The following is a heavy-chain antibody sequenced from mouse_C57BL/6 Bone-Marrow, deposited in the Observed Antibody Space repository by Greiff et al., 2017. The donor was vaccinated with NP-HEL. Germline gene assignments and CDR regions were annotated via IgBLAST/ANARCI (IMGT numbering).Heavy chain of an antibody. Sequence: EVQLQESGGGLVKPGGSLKLSCAASGFTFSSYAMSWVRQTPEKRLEWVATISDGGSYTYYPDNVKGRFTISRDNAKNNLYLQMSHLKSEDTAMYYCARVGGWNCYGSSYHWYFDVWGTGTTVTVSS. V-gene: IGHV5-4*01. D-gene: IGHD1-1*01. CDR2: ISDGGSYT. J-gene: IGHJ1*03. CDR3: ARVGGWNCYGSSYHWYFDV. CDR1: GFTFSSYA.